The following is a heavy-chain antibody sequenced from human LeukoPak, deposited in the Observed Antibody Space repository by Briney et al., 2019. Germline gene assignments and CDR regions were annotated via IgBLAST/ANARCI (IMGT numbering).Heavy chain of an antibody. CDR2: INTNTGNP. CDR1: GYTFTSYA. CDR3: ARDLLYYYDSSGYYDP. V-gene: IGHV7-4-1*02. D-gene: IGHD3-22*01. Sequence: GASVKASCKASGYTFTSYAMNWVRQAPGQGLEWMGWINTNTGNPTYAQGFTGRFVFSLDTSVSTAYLQISSLKAEDTAVYYCARDLLYYYDSSGYYDPWGQGTLVTVSS. J-gene: IGHJ5*02.